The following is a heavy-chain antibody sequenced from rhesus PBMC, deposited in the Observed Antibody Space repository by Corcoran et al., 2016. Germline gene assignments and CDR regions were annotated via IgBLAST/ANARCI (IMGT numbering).Heavy chain of an antibody. V-gene: IGHV4-160*01. Sequence: QVQLQESGPGLVKPSETLSLTCAVSGCPISSTYWSWIRQPPGQGLEWIGRIYGSGGSTDYNPSLKSRFTISTDTSKNQFSLKLSSVTAADTAVYYCAGRPSDYYGDGFDVWGPGVLVTVSS. CDR2: IYGSGGST. CDR3: AGRPSDYYGDGFDV. CDR1: GCPISSTY. J-gene: IGHJ5-1*01. D-gene: IGHD3-22*01.